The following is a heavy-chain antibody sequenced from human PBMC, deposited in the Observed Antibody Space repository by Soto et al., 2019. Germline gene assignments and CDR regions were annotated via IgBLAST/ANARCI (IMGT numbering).Heavy chain of an antibody. D-gene: IGHD2-2*01. Sequence: SETLSLTCTVSGGSISSGGYYWSWIRQHPGKGLEWIGYIYYSGSTYYNPSLKSRVTISVDTSKNQFSLKLSSVTAADTAVYYCARDRCSSTSCYVDYWGQGTLVTVSS. CDR3: ARDRCSSTSCYVDY. J-gene: IGHJ4*02. CDR1: GGSISSGGYY. CDR2: IYYSGST. V-gene: IGHV4-31*03.